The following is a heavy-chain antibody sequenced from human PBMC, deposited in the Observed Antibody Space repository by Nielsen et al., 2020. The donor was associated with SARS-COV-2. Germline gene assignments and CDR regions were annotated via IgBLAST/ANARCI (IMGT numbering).Heavy chain of an antibody. CDR3: AKDPSWGAGTHYFDY. Sequence: GGSLRLSCAASGFTFSSYAMSWVRQAPGKGLEWVSAISGSSGSTYYADSVKGRFTISRDNSKNTLYLQMNSLRAEDTAVYYCAKDPSWGAGTHYFDYWGQGTLVTVSS. CDR1: GFTFSSYA. CDR2: ISGSSGST. D-gene: IGHD6-19*01. J-gene: IGHJ4*02. V-gene: IGHV3-23*01.